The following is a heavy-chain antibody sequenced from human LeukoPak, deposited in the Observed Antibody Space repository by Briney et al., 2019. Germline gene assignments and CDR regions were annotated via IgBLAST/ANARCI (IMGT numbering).Heavy chain of an antibody. CDR3: AKLWYSSSWHFDY. Sequence: PGGSLRLSCAASGFTFSRCGMSWVRQAPGKGLEWVSAISGSGGSTYYADSVKGRFTISRDNSKNTLYLQTNSLRAEDTAVYYCAKLWYSSSWHFDYWGQGTLVTVSS. CDR2: ISGSGGST. V-gene: IGHV3-23*01. J-gene: IGHJ4*02. CDR1: GFTFSRCG. D-gene: IGHD6-13*01.